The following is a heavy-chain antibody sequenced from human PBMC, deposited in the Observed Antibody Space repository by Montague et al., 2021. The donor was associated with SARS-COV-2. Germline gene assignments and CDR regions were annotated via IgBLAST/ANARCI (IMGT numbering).Heavy chain of an antibody. Sequence: PALVKPTQTLTLTCTFSGFSLSTSGMCVSWICQPPGKALEWLAVIDWDDDKSYSTSLKTRLTISKDTSKDQVVLTMTNMDPVDTATYYCARMPDQVWLDYWGQGILVTVSS. D-gene: IGHD5-18*01. CDR3: ARMPDQVWLDY. CDR1: GFSLSTSGMC. CDR2: IDWDDDK. V-gene: IGHV2-70*01. J-gene: IGHJ4*02.